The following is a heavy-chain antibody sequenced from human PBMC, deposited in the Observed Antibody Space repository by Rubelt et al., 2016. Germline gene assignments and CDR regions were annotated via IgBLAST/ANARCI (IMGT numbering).Heavy chain of an antibody. V-gene: IGHV1-8*01. Sequence: QAQLVQSGAEVKKPGASVKVSCKASGYTFTSYDINWVRQAAGQGLEWMGKMNPNSGNTDYAQKFQGRVTMTRNNSISTAYMELGSLRSDATAVYLCYYSVSRWGQGTLVTVSS. D-gene: IGHD5/OR15-5a*01. CDR2: MNPNSGNT. J-gene: IGHJ4*02. CDR1: GYTFTSYD. CDR3: YYSVSR.